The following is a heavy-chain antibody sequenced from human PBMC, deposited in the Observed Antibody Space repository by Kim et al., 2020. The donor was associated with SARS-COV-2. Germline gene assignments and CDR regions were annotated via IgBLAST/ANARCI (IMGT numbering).Heavy chain of an antibody. J-gene: IGHJ4*02. D-gene: IGHD3-3*01. CDR2: IKQDGSEK. CDR3: ARDQNYDFWSGYFYPIDY. Sequence: GGSLRLSCAASGFTFSSYWMSWVRQAPGKGLEWVANIKQDGSEKYYVDSVKGRFTISRDNAKNSLYLQMNSLRAEDTAVYYCARDQNYDFWSGYFYPIDYWGQGTLVTVSS. CDR1: GFTFSSYW. V-gene: IGHV3-7*01.